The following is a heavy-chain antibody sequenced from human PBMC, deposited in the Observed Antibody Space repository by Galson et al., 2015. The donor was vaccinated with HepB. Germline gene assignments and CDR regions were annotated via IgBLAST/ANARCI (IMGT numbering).Heavy chain of an antibody. V-gene: IGHV1-18*01. CDR2: ISAYNGNT. CDR1: GYTFTSYG. J-gene: IGHJ4*02. Sequence: SVKVSCKASGYTFTSYGISWVRQAPGQGLEWMGWISAYNGNTNYAQKLQGRVTMTTDTSTSTAYMELRSLRSDDTAVYYCARDSHQIMITFGGVIDYWGQGTLVTVSS. D-gene: IGHD3-16*02. CDR3: ARDSHQIMITFGGVIDY.